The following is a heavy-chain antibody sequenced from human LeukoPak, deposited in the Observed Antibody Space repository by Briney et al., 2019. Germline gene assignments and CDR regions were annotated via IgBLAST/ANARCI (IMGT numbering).Heavy chain of an antibody. J-gene: IGHJ5*02. CDR3: ARDGASYSSSYNWFDP. CDR2: IWYDGSNK. D-gene: IGHD6-13*01. CDR1: GFTFSSYG. V-gene: IGHV3-33*01. Sequence: GGSLRLSCAASGFTFSSYGMHWVRQAPGKGLEWVAVIWYDGSNKYYADSVKGRFIISRDNSKNTLYLQMNSLRAEDTAVYYCARDGASYSSSYNWFDPWGQGTLVTVSS.